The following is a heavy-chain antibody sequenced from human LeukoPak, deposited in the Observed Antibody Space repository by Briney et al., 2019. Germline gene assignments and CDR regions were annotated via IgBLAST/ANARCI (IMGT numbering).Heavy chain of an antibody. CDR1: GFTFTDYY. D-gene: IGHD5-18*01. CDR3: AREDRYSYHF. Sequence: GASVKVSCKASGFTFTDYYMHWVRQAPGQGLEWMGWISPNSGGTNYAQKFQGRVSMTRDTSIRTAYMELSSLRSDDTAVYYCAREDRYSYHFWGQGTLVTVSP. V-gene: IGHV1-2*02. CDR2: ISPNSGGT. J-gene: IGHJ4*02.